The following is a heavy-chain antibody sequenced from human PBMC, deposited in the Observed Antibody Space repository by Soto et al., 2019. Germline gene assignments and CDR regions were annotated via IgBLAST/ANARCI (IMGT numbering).Heavy chain of an antibody. CDR1: GFTFSSYA. V-gene: IGHV3-30-3*01. CDR3: ARGRGMVATTGY. Sequence: QVQLVESGGGVVQPGRSLRLSCAASGFTFSSYAMHWVRQVPGKGLEWVAVISYDGSNKYYADSVKGRFTISRDNSKNTLYLQMNSLRAEDTAVYYCARGRGMVATTGYWGQGTLVTVSS. J-gene: IGHJ4*02. CDR2: ISYDGSNK. D-gene: IGHD5-12*01.